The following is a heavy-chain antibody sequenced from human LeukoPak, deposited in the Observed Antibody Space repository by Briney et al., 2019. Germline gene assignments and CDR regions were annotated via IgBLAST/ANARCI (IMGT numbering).Heavy chain of an antibody. CDR3: ARGGDIVGAAHFDY. D-gene: IGHD1-26*01. V-gene: IGHV3-20*04. Sequence: PGGSLRLSCAASGFTFDDYGMSWVRHAPGKGLEWVSGINWNGGSTGYADSVKGRFTISRDNAKNSLYLQMNSLRAEDTALYYCARGGDIVGAAHFDYWGQGTLVTISS. CDR1: GFTFDDYG. J-gene: IGHJ4*02. CDR2: INWNGGST.